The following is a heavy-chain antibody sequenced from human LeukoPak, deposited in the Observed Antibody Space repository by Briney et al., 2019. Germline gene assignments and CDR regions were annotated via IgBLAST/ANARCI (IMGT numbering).Heavy chain of an antibody. Sequence: GGSLRLSCAASGFTFSSYWMSWVRQAPGKGLEWVANIKQDGSEKYYVDSVKGRFTISRDNAKNSLYLQMNSLRAEDTAVYYCAREPGGNYDFWSGYYPLLDYWGQGTLVTVSS. D-gene: IGHD3-3*01. CDR3: AREPGGNYDFWSGYYPLLDY. V-gene: IGHV3-7*01. J-gene: IGHJ4*02. CDR1: GFTFSSYW. CDR2: IKQDGSEK.